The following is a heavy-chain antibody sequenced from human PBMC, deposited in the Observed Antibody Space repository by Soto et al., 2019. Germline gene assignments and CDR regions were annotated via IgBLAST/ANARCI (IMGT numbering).Heavy chain of an antibody. CDR2: IIPIFGTA. J-gene: IGHJ6*02. D-gene: IGHD2-2*01. CDR1: GGTFSSYA. CDR3: ARDDCSSTSCYFGFYYYYGMDV. Sequence: PVKVSCKASGGTFSSYAISWVRQAPGQGLEWMGGIIPIFGTANYAQKFQGRVTITADESTSTAYMELSSLRSEDTAVYYCARDDCSSTSCYFGFYYYYGMDVWGQATTVTVSS. V-gene: IGHV1-69*13.